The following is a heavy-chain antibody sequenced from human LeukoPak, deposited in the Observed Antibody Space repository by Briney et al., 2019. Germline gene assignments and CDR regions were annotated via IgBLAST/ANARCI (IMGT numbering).Heavy chain of an antibody. D-gene: IGHD5-24*01. V-gene: IGHV1-2*02. CDR2: INPNSGGT. CDR1: GYTFTDYY. CDR3: ARLGEMATIDY. J-gene: IGHJ4*02. Sequence: ASVKVSCKASGYTFTDYYMHWVPQAPGQGLEWMGWINPNSGGTNYAQKFQGRVTMTRDTSISTAYMELSRLRADDRALYYCARLGEMATIDYWGQGTLVTVSS.